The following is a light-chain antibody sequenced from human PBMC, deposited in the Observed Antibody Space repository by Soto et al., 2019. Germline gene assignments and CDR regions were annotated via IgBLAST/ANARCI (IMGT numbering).Light chain of an antibody. CDR2: EAS. V-gene: IGKV3-11*01. CDR3: QQRSNWPRFT. J-gene: IGKJ2*01. CDR1: QSVSNY. Sequence: EIVLTQSPTTLSLSPGERATLSCRASQSVSNYLAWYQQKPGQAPRLLIYEASNRATGIPARFSGSGSGTDFTLTISSLEPEDFAVYYCQQRSNWPRFTVGQGTKVEIK.